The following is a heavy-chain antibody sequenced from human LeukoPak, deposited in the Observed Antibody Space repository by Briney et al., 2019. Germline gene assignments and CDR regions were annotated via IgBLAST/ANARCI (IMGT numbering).Heavy chain of an antibody. J-gene: IGHJ6*02. V-gene: IGHV3-23*01. CDR2: ISGSGGST. D-gene: IGHD3-10*01. Sequence: GGSLRLSCAASGFTFSSYAMSWVRQAPGKGLEWVSAISGSGGSTYYADSVKGRFTISRDNSKNTLYLQMNSLRAEDTAAYYCAKDQGYGSGSYYPGYYYGMDVWGQGTTVTVSS. CDR3: AKDQGYGSGSYYPGYYYGMDV. CDR1: GFTFSSYA.